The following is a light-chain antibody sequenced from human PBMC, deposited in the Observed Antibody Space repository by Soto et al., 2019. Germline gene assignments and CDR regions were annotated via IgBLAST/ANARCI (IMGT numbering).Light chain of an antibody. V-gene: IGLV2-14*03. CDR1: SSDIGGYDY. CDR2: DVN. Sequence: QSALTQPASVSGSPGQSIVISCAGTSSDIGGYDYVSWYQQHPGKAPKLVIYDVNNRPSGVSDRFSGSKSGNTASLTISGLQADDEADYYCSSYTSTSTLEVFGGGTKLTVL. J-gene: IGLJ2*01. CDR3: SSYTSTSTLEV.